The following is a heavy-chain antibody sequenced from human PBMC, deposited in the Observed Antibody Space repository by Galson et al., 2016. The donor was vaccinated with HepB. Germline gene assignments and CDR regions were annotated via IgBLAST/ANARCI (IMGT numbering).Heavy chain of an antibody. J-gene: IGHJ6*02. CDR2: ITGSGSRT. CDR3: AKSGPGGGYRNYYGLNV. Sequence: SLRLSCAASGFIFSNYALTWVRQTPGKGLEWVSSITGSGSRTYYAVSVEGRYTISRDNFKNTVYLQMNSLRAEDTAVYYCAKSGPGGGYRNYYGLNVWGQGTTVAV. V-gene: IGHV3-23*01. D-gene: IGHD5-18*01. CDR1: GFIFSNYA.